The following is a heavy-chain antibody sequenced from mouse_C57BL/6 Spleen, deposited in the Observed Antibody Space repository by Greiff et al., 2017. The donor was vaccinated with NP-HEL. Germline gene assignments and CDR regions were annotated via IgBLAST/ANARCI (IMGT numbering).Heavy chain of an antibody. CDR2: IDPETGGT. J-gene: IGHJ2*01. CDR3: TREGTTVVAYYFDY. Sequence: VQLVESGAELVRPGASVTLSCKASGYTFTDYEMHWVKQTPVHGLEWIGAIDPETGGTAYNQKFKGKAILTADKSSSTAYMELRSLTSEDSAVYYCTREGTTVVAYYFDYWGQGTTLTVSS. V-gene: IGHV1-15*01. D-gene: IGHD1-1*01. CDR1: GYTFTDYE.